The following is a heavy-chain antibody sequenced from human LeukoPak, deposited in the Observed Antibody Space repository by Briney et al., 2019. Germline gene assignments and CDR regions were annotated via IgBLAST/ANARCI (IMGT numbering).Heavy chain of an antibody. V-gene: IGHV4-59*01. J-gene: IGHJ5*02. CDR1: DGSITTYY. CDR3: ASYWGSGANWFDP. D-gene: IGHD7-27*01. CDR2: IYYSGST. Sequence: PSETLSLTCSVSDGSITTYYWTWIRQPPGKGLEWIGYIYYSGSTNYNPSLKSRVTISVDTSKNQFSLKLSSVTAADTAVYYCASYWGSGANWFDPWGQGTLVTVSS.